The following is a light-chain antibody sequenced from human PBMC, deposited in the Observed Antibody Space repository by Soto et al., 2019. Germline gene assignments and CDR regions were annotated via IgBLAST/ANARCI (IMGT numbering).Light chain of an antibody. CDR3: QQYNNLPLV. Sequence: EIVITQSPATLSVSPGERATLSCRASQSVSSNLAWYQQKPGQAPRLLIYGASTRATGIPARFSGSGSGTEFTLTISSLQSEDFAVYYCQQYNNLPLVFGQGTKVDIK. V-gene: IGKV3-15*01. J-gene: IGKJ1*01. CDR2: GAS. CDR1: QSVSSN.